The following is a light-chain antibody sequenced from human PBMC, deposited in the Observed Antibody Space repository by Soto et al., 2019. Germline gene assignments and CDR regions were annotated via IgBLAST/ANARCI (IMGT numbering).Light chain of an antibody. CDR3: QQHNSWRWT. Sequence: EIVVRQSPATLSVSPGERATLSCRASQSVSSNLAWYQQKPGQAPRLLIYGASTRATGIPARFSGSGSGTEFTLTISSLQSEDFAGYYCQQHNSWRWTFGQGTKVDIK. CDR1: QSVSSN. J-gene: IGKJ1*01. CDR2: GAS. V-gene: IGKV3-15*01.